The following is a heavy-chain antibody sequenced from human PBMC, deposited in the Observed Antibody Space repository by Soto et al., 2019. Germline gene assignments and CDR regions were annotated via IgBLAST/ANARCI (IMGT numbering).Heavy chain of an antibody. CDR1: GFTFSSYG. Sequence: QVQLVESGGGVVQPGRSLRLSCAASGFTFSSYGMHWVRQAPGKGLEWVALISYDGSNEYYADSVKGRFTISRDNSKNTLYLQMNGLRAEDTAVFYCAKSLTTGVADAHYWGQGTLVTVSS. CDR3: AKSLTTGVADAHY. CDR2: ISYDGSNE. D-gene: IGHD4-4*01. J-gene: IGHJ4*02. V-gene: IGHV3-30*18.